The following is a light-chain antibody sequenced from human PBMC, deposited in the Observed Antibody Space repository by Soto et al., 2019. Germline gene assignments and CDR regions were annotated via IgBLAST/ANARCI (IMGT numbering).Light chain of an antibody. J-gene: IGKJ5*01. Sequence: DIEMTQSPASLSASVGDRVTISCRTSQPINNNLNWYQQRPGQAPKLLIYSSSSLMSGVPPRFSGSGSGTDFTLTISSLQPEDFASYFCQQTYMTPIMFGQGTRLHIK. V-gene: IGKV1-39*01. CDR1: QPINNN. CDR2: SSS. CDR3: QQTYMTPIM.